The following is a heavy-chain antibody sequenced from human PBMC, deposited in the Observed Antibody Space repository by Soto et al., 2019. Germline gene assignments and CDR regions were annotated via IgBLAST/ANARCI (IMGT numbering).Heavy chain of an antibody. J-gene: IGHJ6*02. CDR2: INPNSGGT. CDR1: GYTFTGYY. CDR3: AREGSSSSLYYYYYGMDV. Sequence: ASVKVSCKASGYTFTGYYMHWVRQAPGQGLGWMGWINPNSGGTNYAQKFQGWVTMTRDTSISTAYMELSRLRSDDTAVYYCAREGSSSSLYYYYYGMDVWGQGTTVTVSS. D-gene: IGHD6-6*01. V-gene: IGHV1-2*04.